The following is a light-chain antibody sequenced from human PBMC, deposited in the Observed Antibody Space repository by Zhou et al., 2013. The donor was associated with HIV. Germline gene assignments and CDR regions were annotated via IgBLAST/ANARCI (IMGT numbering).Light chain of an antibody. CDR1: QDINKY. V-gene: IGKV1-16*02. CDR3: QQYLSWPPT. J-gene: IGKJ2*01. CDR2: AAA. Sequence: DIQMTQSPSSLSASVGDRVTITCRASQDINKYVAWFQQRPGKAPKSLIYAAATLQSGVPSKFSGSGTGTDFTLTINSLQPEDFATYYCQQYLSWPPTFGQGTDLESK.